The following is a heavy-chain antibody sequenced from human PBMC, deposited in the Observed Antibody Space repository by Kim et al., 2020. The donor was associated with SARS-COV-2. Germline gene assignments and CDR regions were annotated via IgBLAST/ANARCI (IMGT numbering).Heavy chain of an antibody. Sequence: YYADTVKGRFTIARDNSKNTLYLQMNSLRAEDTAVYYCARERPYPELSDYWGQGTLVTVSS. CDR3: ARERPYPELSDY. V-gene: IGHV3-23*01. D-gene: IGHD1-7*01. J-gene: IGHJ4*02.